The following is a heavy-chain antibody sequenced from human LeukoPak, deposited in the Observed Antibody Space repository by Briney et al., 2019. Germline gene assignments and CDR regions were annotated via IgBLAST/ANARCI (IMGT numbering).Heavy chain of an antibody. V-gene: IGHV1-2*02. CDR3: AREYYYDSSGSTYCCYYGMDV. CDR1: GYTFTGYY. J-gene: IGHJ6*02. D-gene: IGHD3-22*01. Sequence: GASVKVSCKASGYTFTGYYMHWVRQAPGQGLEWMGWINPNSGGTNYAQKFQGRVTMTRDTSISTAYMELSRLRSDDTAVYYCAREYYYDSSGSTYCCYYGMDVWGQGTTVTVSS. CDR2: INPNSGGT.